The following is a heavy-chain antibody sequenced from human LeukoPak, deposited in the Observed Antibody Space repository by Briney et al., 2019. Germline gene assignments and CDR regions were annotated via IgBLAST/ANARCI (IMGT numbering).Heavy chain of an antibody. CDR1: GGTFSSYA. V-gene: IGHV1-69*13. Sequence: SVKVSCKASGGTFSSYAISWVRQAPGQGLEWMGGIIPIFGTANYAQKFQGRVTITADESTSTAYMELSSLRSEDTAVYYCARGFGELIPPARYYYYYMDVWGKGTTGTISS. CDR2: IIPIFGTA. CDR3: ARGFGELIPPARYYYYYMDV. J-gene: IGHJ6*03. D-gene: IGHD3-10*01.